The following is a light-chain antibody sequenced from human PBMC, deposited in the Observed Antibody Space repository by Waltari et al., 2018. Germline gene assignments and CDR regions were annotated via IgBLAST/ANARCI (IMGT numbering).Light chain of an antibody. J-gene: IGKJ4*01. CDR3: QQSYRAPLT. CDR1: EDLNKY. CDR2: ATS. V-gene: IGKV1-39*01. Sequence: DIQMTQSPSSLSASVGDRVTITCRTSEDLNKYLNWYQQKPRKAPRLLIYATSTLRSGVPSRFSGSSSGTDFSLTISSLQAEDFAIYYCQQSYRAPLTFGGGTKVEI.